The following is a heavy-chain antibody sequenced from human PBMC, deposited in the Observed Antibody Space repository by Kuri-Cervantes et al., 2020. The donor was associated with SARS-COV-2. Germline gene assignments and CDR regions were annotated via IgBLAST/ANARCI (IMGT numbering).Heavy chain of an antibody. D-gene: IGHD6-19*01. Sequence: GESLKISCAASGFTFSSYSMNWVRQAPGKGLEWVAVISYDGSNKYYADSVKGRFTISRDSSKNTLYLQMNSLRAEDTAVYYCARDIAVAEVGVAYWGQGTLVTVSS. CDR2: ISYDGSNK. J-gene: IGHJ4*02. CDR1: GFTFSSYS. CDR3: ARDIAVAEVGVAY. V-gene: IGHV3-30*03.